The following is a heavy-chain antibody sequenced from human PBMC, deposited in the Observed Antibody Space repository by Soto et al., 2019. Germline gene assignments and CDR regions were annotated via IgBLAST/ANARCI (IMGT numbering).Heavy chain of an antibody. CDR3: AKDKAGTTSFDY. CDR1: GFTISSNA. D-gene: IGHD1-1*01. V-gene: IGHV3-23*01. J-gene: IGHJ4*02. CDR2: ISERGDTT. Sequence: GGSLRLSCAASGFTISSNAMYWVRQAPGKGLEWVSGISERGDTTHYADSVKGRFTISRDTSKNTLYLQLNTLRADDTAVYHCAKDKAGTTSFDYWGQGTLVTVSS.